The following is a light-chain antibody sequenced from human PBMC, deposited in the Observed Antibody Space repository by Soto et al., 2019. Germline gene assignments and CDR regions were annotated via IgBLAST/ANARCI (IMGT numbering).Light chain of an antibody. V-gene: IGKV3-20*01. CDR1: QSVSTNY. CDR2: GAS. CDR3: QQYGSSPGT. J-gene: IGKJ2*01. Sequence: EIVLTQSPGTLSLSPGERATLSCRASQSVSTNYLAWYQQKPGQAPRLLIYGASSRATGIPDRFSGSGSGTDFTLTISTLEPEDFEVYYCQQYGSSPGTFGQGTKVDIK.